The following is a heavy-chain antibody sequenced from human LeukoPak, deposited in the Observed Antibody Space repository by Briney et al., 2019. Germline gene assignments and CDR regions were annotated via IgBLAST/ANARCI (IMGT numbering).Heavy chain of an antibody. V-gene: IGHV4-59*08. CDR2: IFYTGNT. D-gene: IGHD2-15*01. J-gene: IGHJ5*02. Sequence: SETLSLTCTVTGGSISGYHWNWIRQSPGKGLEWISNIFYTGNTDYNPSLKSRVTISINTSKNEISLILRSVTAADTAVYYCARKTYCSGGRCYGENWFDPWGQGILVTVSS. CDR1: GGSISGYH. CDR3: ARKTYCSGGRCYGENWFDP.